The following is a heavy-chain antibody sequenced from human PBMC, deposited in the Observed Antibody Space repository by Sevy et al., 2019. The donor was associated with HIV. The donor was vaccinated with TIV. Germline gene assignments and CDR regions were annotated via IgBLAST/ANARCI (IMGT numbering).Heavy chain of an antibody. CDR1: GFTFSTYD. D-gene: IGHD6-13*01. Sequence: GGSLRLSCVASGFTFSTYDMHWVRQVTGKGLEWVSGIGTLTDTYYPDSVKCRFIISRENAKNSLYLQMNSLRAGDTGVYYCARACAAAGGKSGPIDAFDIWGQGTLVTVSS. V-gene: IGHV3-13*01. CDR3: ARACAAAGGKSGPIDAFDI. CDR2: IGTLTDT. J-gene: IGHJ3*02.